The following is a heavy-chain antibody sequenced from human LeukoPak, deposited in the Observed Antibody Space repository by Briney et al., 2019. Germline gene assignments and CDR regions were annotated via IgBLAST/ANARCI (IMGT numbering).Heavy chain of an antibody. CDR2: IRYDGSNT. V-gene: IGHV3-30*02. CDR3: ARGYCTSTNCNNWFDP. J-gene: IGHJ5*02. Sequence: GGSLRLSCAASGFSFSDYDIHWVRLAPGKGLEWVTFIRYDGSNTYAESVKGRFTISRDNSRNVLYLQMNSLRADDAAIYYCARGYCTSTNCNNWFDPWGQGALVTVSS. CDR1: GFSFSDYD. D-gene: IGHD2-2*01.